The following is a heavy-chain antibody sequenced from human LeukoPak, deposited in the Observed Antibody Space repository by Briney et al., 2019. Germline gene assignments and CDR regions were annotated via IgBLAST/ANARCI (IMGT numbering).Heavy chain of an antibody. CDR1: GGSISSYY. D-gene: IGHD3-3*01. J-gene: IGHJ5*02. V-gene: IGHV4-59*12. Sequence: SETLSLTCTVSGGSISSYYWSWIRQPPGKGLEWIGYIYYSGSTNYNPSLKSRVTISVDTSKNQFSLKLSSVTAADTAVYYCARDGAYYDFWSGYYKSENKNWFDPWGQGTLVTVSS. CDR2: IYYSGST. CDR3: ARDGAYYDFWSGYYKSENKNWFDP.